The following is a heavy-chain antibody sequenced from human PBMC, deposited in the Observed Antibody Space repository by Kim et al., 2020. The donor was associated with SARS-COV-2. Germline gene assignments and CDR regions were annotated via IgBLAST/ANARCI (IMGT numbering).Heavy chain of an antibody. CDR3: ARDGSGSFLPFQH. CDR2: ISSSSSYI. J-gene: IGHJ1*01. D-gene: IGHD3-10*01. Sequence: GGSLRLSCAASGFTFSSYSMNWVRQAPGKGLEWVSSISSSSSYIYYADSVKGRFTISRDNAKNSLYLQMNSLRAEDTAVYYCARDGSGSFLPFQHWGQGTLVTVSS. V-gene: IGHV3-21*01. CDR1: GFTFSSYS.